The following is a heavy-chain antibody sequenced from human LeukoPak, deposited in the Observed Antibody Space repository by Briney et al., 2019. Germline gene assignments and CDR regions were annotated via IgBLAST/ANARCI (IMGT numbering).Heavy chain of an antibody. CDR1: GGSISSSSYY. V-gene: IGHV4-39*07. Sequence: SETLSLTCTVSGGSISSSSYYWGWIRQPPGKGLEWIGSIYYSGSTSYNPSLKSRVTISVDTSKNQFSLKLSSVTAADTAVYYCARDGPYWGGFDYWGQGTLVTVSS. CDR3: ARDGPYWGGFDY. D-gene: IGHD7-27*01. J-gene: IGHJ4*02. CDR2: IYYSGST.